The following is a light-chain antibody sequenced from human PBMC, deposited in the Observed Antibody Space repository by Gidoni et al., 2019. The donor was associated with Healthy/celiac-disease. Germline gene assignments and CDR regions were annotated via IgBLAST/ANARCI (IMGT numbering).Light chain of an antibody. V-gene: IGKV3-15*01. CDR1: QSVSSN. J-gene: IGKJ1*01. CDR3: QQYNNWPPAT. Sequence: EIVMPQSPATLSVSPGERATLSCRASQSVSSNLAWYQQKPGQAPRLLIYGASTRATGIPARFSGSGSGTEFTLTISSLQSEDFAVYYCQQYNNWPPATFXQXTKVEIK. CDR2: GAS.